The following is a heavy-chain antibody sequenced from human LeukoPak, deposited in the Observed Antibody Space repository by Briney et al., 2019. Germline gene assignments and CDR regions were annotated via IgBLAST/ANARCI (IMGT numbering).Heavy chain of an antibody. CDR3: ARSPEARRGGSPGY. J-gene: IGHJ4*02. V-gene: IGHV1-2*02. CDR2: INPNSGGT. D-gene: IGHD3-16*01. CDR1: GYTFTGYY. Sequence: GAAVTVSCLASGYTFTGYYMHWVRQAPGQGLAGVGWINPNSGGTNYAQKFQGRVTMTRDTSISTAYMELSRLRSDDTAVYYCARSPEARRGGSPGYWGQGTLVTVSS.